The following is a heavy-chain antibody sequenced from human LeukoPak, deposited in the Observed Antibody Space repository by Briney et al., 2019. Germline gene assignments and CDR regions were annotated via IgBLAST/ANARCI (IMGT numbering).Heavy chain of an antibody. D-gene: IGHD6-19*01. J-gene: IGHJ4*02. Sequence: GESLKISCKGSGYSLTSYWIGWVRQMPGKGLEWMGIIYPGDSDTRYSPSFQGQVTISADKSISTAYLQWSSLKASDTAMYYCARHSPGPIAVAGTDYWGQGTLVTVSS. CDR1: GYSLTSYW. CDR3: ARHSPGPIAVAGTDY. CDR2: IYPGDSDT. V-gene: IGHV5-51*01.